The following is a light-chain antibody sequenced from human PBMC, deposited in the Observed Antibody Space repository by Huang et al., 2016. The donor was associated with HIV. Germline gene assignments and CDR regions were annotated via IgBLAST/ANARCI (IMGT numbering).Light chain of an antibody. J-gene: IGKJ3*01. CDR2: GAS. Sequence: EIVMTQSPATLSVSPGERATLSCRASHSVSSNLAWYQQKPGQAPRILIYGASTRATGSPARVSGSGSGTEFTLTISSLQSEDFAVYYCQQYNNWPPFTFGPGTKVDIK. CDR1: HSVSSN. CDR3: QQYNNWPPFT. V-gene: IGKV3-15*01.